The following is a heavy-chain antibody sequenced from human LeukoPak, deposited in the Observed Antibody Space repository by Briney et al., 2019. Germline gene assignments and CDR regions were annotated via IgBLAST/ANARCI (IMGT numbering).Heavy chain of an antibody. J-gene: IGHJ5*02. CDR2: IKQDGSEK. V-gene: IGHV3-7*01. Sequence: GGSLRLSCAASGFTFSSYWMSWVRQAPGKGLEWVANIKQDGSEKYYVDSVKGRFTISRDNAKNALYLQMNILRAEDTAVYYCARDSYGHLNWFDPWGQGTLVTVSS. CDR3: ARDSYGHLNWFDP. D-gene: IGHD5-18*01. CDR1: GFTFSSYW.